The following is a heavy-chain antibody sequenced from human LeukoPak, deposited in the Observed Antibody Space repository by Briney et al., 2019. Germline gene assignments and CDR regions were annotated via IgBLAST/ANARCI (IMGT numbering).Heavy chain of an antibody. Sequence: SETLSLTCAVYGGSFSGYYWSWIRQPPGKGLEWIGEINHSGSTNFNPSLKSRVTISVDTSKNQFSLKLSSVTAADTAVYYCARIDIVVVPAASIYYFYMDVWGKGTTVTVSS. V-gene: IGHV4-34*01. J-gene: IGHJ6*03. D-gene: IGHD2-2*01. CDR3: ARIDIVVVPAASIYYFYMDV. CDR2: INHSGST. CDR1: GGSFSGYY.